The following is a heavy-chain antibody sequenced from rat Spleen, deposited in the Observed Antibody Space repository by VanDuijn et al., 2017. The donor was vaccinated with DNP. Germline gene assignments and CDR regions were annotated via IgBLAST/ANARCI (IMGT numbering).Heavy chain of an antibody. Sequence: EVQLVESGGGLVQPGRSLKLSCAASGFTFSNYGMHWIRQAPTKGLEWVASISPSGGSTYYRDSVKGRFTISRDNAKSTLYLQMDSLRSEDTATYYCATHTTGITGWFAYWGQGTLVTVSS. CDR3: ATHTTGITGWFAY. J-gene: IGHJ3*01. V-gene: IGHV5-19*01. CDR2: ISPSGGST. CDR1: GFTFSNYG. D-gene: IGHD1-9*01.